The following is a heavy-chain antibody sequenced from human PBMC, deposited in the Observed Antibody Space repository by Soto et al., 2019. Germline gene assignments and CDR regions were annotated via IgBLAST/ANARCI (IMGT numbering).Heavy chain of an antibody. CDR3: ARGRCSSTSGDALWPYWFDP. V-gene: IGHV4-61*01. J-gene: IGHJ5*02. CDR2: IYYSGST. CDR1: GGSVSSGSYY. D-gene: IGHD2-2*01. Sequence: QVQLQESGPGLVKPSETLSLTCTVSGGSVSSGSYYWSWIRQPPGKGLEWIGYIYYSGSTNYNPSLTSRVTISVDTGMNQFSLKLSTVTAADTAVYYCARGRCSSTSGDALWPYWFDPWGQGTLVTVSS.